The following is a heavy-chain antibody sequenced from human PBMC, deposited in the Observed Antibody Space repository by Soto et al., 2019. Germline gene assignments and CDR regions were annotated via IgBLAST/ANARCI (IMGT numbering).Heavy chain of an antibody. J-gene: IGHJ4*02. D-gene: IGHD3-16*01. CDR2: IYWDDDK. CDR1: GFSLTSIPVG. V-gene: IGHV2-5*02. Sequence: QITLKESGPTLVKPTQTLTLTCTFSGFSLTSIPVGVGWVRQPPGKALEWLAFIYWDDDKRYSPSLRSTLTVTKDDSKNQVVLTLTNMDPVDTATYYCAHRRNYDGSWNEGVFDYWGQGILVTVSS. CDR3: AHRRNYDGSWNEGVFDY.